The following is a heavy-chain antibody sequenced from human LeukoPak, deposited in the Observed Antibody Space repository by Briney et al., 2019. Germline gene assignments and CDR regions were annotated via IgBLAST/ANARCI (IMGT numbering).Heavy chain of an antibody. CDR3: ARLYCSSSSCYGEIDY. D-gene: IGHD2-2*01. CDR1: GFTFSSYS. CDR2: ISSSSSTI. J-gene: IGHJ4*02. V-gene: IGHV3-48*01. Sequence: GGSLRLSCAASGFTFSSYSMNWVRQAPGKGLEWVSYISSSSSTIYYADSVKGRFTISRDNAKNSLYLQMNSLRAGDTAVYYCARLYCSSSSCYGEIDYWGQGTLVTVSS.